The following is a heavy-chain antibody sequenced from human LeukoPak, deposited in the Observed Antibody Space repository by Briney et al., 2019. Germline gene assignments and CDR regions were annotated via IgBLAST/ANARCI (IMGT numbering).Heavy chain of an antibody. D-gene: IGHD6-13*01. J-gene: IGHJ4*02. CDR2: IYYSGST. CDR1: GGSISSYY. CDR3: ARDRAAAAGTLNYFDY. Sequence: TSETLSLTCTVSGGSISSYYWSWIRQPPGKGLEWIGYIYYSGSTNYNPSLKSRVTISVDTSKNQFSLKLSSVTAADTAVYYCARDRAAAAGTLNYFDYWGQGTLVTVSS. V-gene: IGHV4-59*01.